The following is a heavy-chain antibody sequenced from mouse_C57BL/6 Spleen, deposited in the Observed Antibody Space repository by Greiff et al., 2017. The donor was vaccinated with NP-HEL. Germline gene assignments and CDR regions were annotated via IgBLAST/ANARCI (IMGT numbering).Heavy chain of an antibody. V-gene: IGHV1-66*01. CDR1: GYSFTSYY. D-gene: IGHD1-1*01. CDR2: IYPGSGNT. CDR3: ARELYYYGSSWDY. Sequence: VQLQESGPELVKPGASVKISCKASGYSFTSYYIHWVKQRPGQGLEWIGWIYPGSGNTKYNEKFKGKATLTADTSSSTAYMQLSSLTSEDSAVYYCARELYYYGSSWDYWGQGTTLTVSS. J-gene: IGHJ2*01.